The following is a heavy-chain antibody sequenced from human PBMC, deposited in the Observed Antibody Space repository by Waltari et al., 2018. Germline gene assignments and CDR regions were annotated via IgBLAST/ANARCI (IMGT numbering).Heavy chain of an antibody. Sequence: QVQLQQWGAGLLKPSETLSLTCAVYGGSFSGYYWSWIRQPPGKGLEWIGRIYTSGSTNYNPSLKSRVTISVDTSKNQFSLKLSSVTAADTAVYYCARGYYYDSSGSDFDYWGQGTLVTVSS. J-gene: IGHJ4*02. CDR3: ARGYYYDSSGSDFDY. CDR2: IYTSGST. V-gene: IGHV4-59*10. CDR1: GGSFSGYY. D-gene: IGHD3-22*01.